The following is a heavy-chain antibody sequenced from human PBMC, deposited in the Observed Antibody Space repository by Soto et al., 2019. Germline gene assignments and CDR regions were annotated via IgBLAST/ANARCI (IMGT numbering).Heavy chain of an antibody. D-gene: IGHD6-19*01. CDR3: ARAEVWLDYSSGWDHNWFDP. V-gene: IGHV4-4*02. J-gene: IGHJ5*02. CDR1: GGSISSSNW. Sequence: SETLSLTCAVSGGSISSSNWWSWVRQPPGKGLEWIGEIYHSGSTNYNPSLKSRVTISVDKSKNQFSLKLSSVTAADTAVYYCARAEVWLDYSSGWDHNWFDPWGQGTLVTVAS. CDR2: IYHSGST.